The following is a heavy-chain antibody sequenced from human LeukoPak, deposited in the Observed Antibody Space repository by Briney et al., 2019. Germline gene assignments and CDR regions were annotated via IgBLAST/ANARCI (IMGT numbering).Heavy chain of an antibody. CDR3: ARTKWQLPWT. D-gene: IGHD1-26*01. CDR1: GFTFSTSD. V-gene: IGHV3-48*03. J-gene: IGHJ4*02. Sequence: TGGSLRLSCAASGFTFSTSDMNWIRQAPGKGLEWVSHITSTSSIMNYAESVKGRFTISRDNTKNSVYLEMNSLRAEDTAIYYCARTKWQLPWTWGLGTLVTVSS. CDR2: ITSTSSIM.